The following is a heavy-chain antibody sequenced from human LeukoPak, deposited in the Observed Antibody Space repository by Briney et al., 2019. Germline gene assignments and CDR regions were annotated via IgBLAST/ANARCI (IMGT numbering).Heavy chain of an antibody. CDR1: GFTFSSYS. Sequence: PGGSLRLSCAASGFTFSSYSMNWVRQAPGKGLEWVSSISSSSSYIYYADSVKGRFTISRDNAKNSLYLQLNSLRAGDTAVYYCARGAYGGDNWHFDLWGRGTLVTVSS. CDR3: ARGAYGGDNWHFDL. D-gene: IGHD2-21*01. J-gene: IGHJ2*01. V-gene: IGHV3-21*01. CDR2: ISSSSSYI.